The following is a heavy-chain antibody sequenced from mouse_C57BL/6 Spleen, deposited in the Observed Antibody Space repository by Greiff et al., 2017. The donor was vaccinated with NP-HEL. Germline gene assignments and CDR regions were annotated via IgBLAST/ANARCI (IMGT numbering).Heavy chain of an antibody. CDR1: GYAFTNYL. D-gene: IGHD2-3*01. Sequence: VMLVESGAELVRPGTSVKVSCKASGYAFTNYLIEWVKQRPGQGLEWIGVINPGSGGTNYNEKFKGKATLTADKSSSTAYMQLSSLTSEDSAVYFCARYDGYYVSAMDYWGQGTSVTVSS. J-gene: IGHJ4*01. CDR3: ARYDGYYVSAMDY. V-gene: IGHV1-54*01. CDR2: INPGSGGT.